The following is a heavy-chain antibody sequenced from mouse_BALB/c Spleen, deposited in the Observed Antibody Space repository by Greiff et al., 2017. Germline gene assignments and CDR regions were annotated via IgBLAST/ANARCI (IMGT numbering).Heavy chain of an antibody. CDR3: ARNLIYDGYYGLFAY. CDR2: ILPGSGST. V-gene: IGHV1-9*01. D-gene: IGHD2-3*01. J-gene: IGHJ3*01. CDR1: GYTFSSYW. Sequence: VQGVESGAELMKPGASVKISCKATGYTFSSYWIEWVKQRPGHGLEWIREILPGSGSTNYNEKFKGKATFTADTSSNTAYMQLSSLTSEDSAVYYCARNLIYDGYYGLFAYWGQGTLVTVSA.